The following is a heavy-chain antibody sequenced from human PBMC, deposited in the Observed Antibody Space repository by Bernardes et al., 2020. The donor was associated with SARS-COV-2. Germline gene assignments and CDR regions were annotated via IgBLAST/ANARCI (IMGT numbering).Heavy chain of an antibody. CDR3: VGGGWSHNDY. V-gene: IGHV4-59*08. D-gene: IGHD6-19*01. Sequence: TLSLTCTVSGGSISSYYWSWIRQPPGKGLEWIGYIYYSGSTNYNPSLKSRVTISVDTSKNQFSLKLSSVTAADTAVYYCVGGGWSHNDYWGQGTLVTVSS. CDR1: GGSISSYY. CDR2: IYYSGST. J-gene: IGHJ4*02.